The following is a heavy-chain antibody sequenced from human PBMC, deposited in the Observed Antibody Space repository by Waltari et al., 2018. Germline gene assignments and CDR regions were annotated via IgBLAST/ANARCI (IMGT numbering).Heavy chain of an antibody. CDR1: GYTFTSYD. CDR2: MNPNSGNT. CDR3: AGGERGEQQLVLPY. V-gene: IGHV1-8*03. D-gene: IGHD6-13*01. J-gene: IGHJ4*02. Sequence: QVQLVQSGAEVKKPGASVKVSCKASGYTFTSYDINWVRPATGQGLEWMGWMNPNSGNTGYAQKFQGRVTITRNTSISTAYMELSSLRSEDTAVYYCAGGERGEQQLVLPYWGQGTLVTVSS.